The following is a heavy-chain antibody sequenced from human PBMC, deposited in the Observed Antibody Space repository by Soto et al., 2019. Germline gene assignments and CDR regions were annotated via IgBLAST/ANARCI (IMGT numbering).Heavy chain of an antibody. CDR2: ISTSGSYI. Sequence: EVQLVESGGGLVKPEESLRLSCAASGLSFSSYNMKWVRQAPGKGLEWVSSISTSGSYIFYAGSVRGRFTIFRDDAKNSLHLQMNSLRVEDTAVYYCATIGDRDGFDIWGQGTTVIVSS. V-gene: IGHV3-21*06. J-gene: IGHJ3*02. CDR1: GLSFSSYN. CDR3: ATIGDRDGFDI. D-gene: IGHD4-17*01.